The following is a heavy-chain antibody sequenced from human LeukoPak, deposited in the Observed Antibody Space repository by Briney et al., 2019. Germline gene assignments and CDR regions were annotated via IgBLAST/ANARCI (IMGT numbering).Heavy chain of an antibody. CDR3: ARVTGYENYYDSSGYYYYFDY. Sequence: PGGSLRLSCAASGFSFSSYAMSWVRQAPGKGLEWVSGIRGSGANTYYADSVKGRFTISRDNSKNTLYLQMNSLRAEDTAVYYCARVTGYENYYDSSGYYYYFDYWGQGTLVTVSS. V-gene: IGHV3-23*01. CDR2: IRGSGANT. D-gene: IGHD3-22*01. J-gene: IGHJ4*02. CDR1: GFSFSSYA.